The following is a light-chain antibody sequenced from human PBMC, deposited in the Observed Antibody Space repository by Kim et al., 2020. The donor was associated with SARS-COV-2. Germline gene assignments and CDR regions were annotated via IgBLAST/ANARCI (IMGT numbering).Light chain of an antibody. Sequence: SSSLGARVTITCRASQRIATYLNWYQQKPGKAPNLLIYGASTLQSGVPARFSGSGSGTDFTLTISSLHPEDFATYYCQQTYTSWTFGPGTKVDIK. J-gene: IGKJ1*01. CDR1: QRIATY. V-gene: IGKV1-39*01. CDR2: GAS. CDR3: QQTYTSWT.